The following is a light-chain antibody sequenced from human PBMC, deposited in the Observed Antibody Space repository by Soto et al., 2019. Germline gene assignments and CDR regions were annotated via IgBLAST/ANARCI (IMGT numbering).Light chain of an antibody. CDR2: GAS. CDR3: QQYNNWPIT. V-gene: IGKV3-15*01. J-gene: IGKJ5*01. CDR1: QSVSSN. Sequence: EIVMKQSPATLSVSQGERATLSCRASQSVSSNLAWYQQKPGQAPRLLIYGASTRATGIPARFSGSGSGTEFTLTISSLQSEDFAVYYCQQYNNWPITFGQGTLLEN.